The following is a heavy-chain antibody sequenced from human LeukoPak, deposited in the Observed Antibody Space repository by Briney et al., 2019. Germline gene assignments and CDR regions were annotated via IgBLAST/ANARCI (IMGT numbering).Heavy chain of an antibody. CDR2: IYYSGTT. CDR3: ARHHAHYFYYMAV. J-gene: IGHJ6*03. V-gene: IGHV4-39*01. Sequence: SETLSLTCTVSGDSISSSSYYWGWIHQPPGKGLEWIGSIYYSGTTYYTPSLKSRVSISVDTSKNQFSLRLNSPTATDTAVYYCARHHAHYFYYMAVWGKGTTVIVSS. CDR1: GDSISSSSYY.